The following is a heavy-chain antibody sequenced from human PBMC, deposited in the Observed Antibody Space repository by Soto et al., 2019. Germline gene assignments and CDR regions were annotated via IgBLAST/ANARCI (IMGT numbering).Heavy chain of an antibody. CDR1: SGSVRSGNYH. D-gene: IGHD3-9*01. CDR2: VYRSGAT. V-gene: IGHV4-61*01. CDR3: ARVRWLSEYDILTGYYIFDQ. Sequence: TLSLTCTASSGSVRSGNYHWSWIRQPPGKGLEWIGHVYRSGATNYNPSLNRRATTSLDTSKNQFTLKLTSVTAADTAVYYCARVRWLSEYDILTGYYIFDQWGRGTLVTVSS. J-gene: IGHJ4*02.